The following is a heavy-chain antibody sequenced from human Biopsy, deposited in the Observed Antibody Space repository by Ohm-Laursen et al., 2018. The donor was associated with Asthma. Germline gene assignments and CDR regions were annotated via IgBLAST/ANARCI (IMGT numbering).Heavy chain of an antibody. Sequence: SLRLSCSAAGFSFGDFFMTWVRQAPGKGLEWVASISSSGSTKYPSESVLGRCTISRDNTQKSMTLELRSLRVEDTAIYYCVRVLESSSRGPFYFFTLDVWGQGTPVAVSS. CDR2: ISSSGSTK. J-gene: IGHJ6*02. CDR3: VRVLESSSRGPFYFFTLDV. CDR1: GFSFGDFF. V-gene: IGHV3-11*01. D-gene: IGHD6-13*01.